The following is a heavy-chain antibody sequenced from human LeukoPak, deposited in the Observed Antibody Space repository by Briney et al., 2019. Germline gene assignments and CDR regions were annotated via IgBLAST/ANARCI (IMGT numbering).Heavy chain of an antibody. D-gene: IGHD3-3*01. J-gene: IGHJ4*01. Sequence: SVKVSCKASGFTFTSSAMQWVRQARGQRLEWIGWIVVGSGNTNYAQKFQERVTITRDMSTSTAYMELSSLRSEDTAVYYCAAGNYYHSGPFSYYFDYWGPGTLVTVSS. CDR2: IVVGSGNT. CDR1: GFTFTSSA. CDR3: AAGNYYHSGPFSYYFDY. V-gene: IGHV1-58*02.